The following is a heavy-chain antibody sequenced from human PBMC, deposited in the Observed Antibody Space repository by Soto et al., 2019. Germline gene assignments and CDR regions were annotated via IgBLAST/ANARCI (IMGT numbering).Heavy chain of an antibody. CDR3: AREHYPSGCLYITNLNWFDP. V-gene: IGHV1-2*02. Sequence: AAVKLSCKASGYTFGTYFMHWMRQAPGQGLEWMGWVNPSSGATKSAQKFQGRLTMTWDTSIRTAYMELSSLRSDDTAVYYCAREHYPSGCLYITNLNWFDPWGQ. J-gene: IGHJ5*02. CDR2: VNPSSGAT. CDR1: GYTFGTYF. D-gene: IGHD3-22*01.